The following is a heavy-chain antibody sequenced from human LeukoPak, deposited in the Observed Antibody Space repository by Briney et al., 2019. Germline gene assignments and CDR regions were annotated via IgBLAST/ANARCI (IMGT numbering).Heavy chain of an antibody. CDR3: AKDGGLWVSAHWGDS. V-gene: IGHV3-23*01. D-gene: IGHD7-27*01. CDR1: GFHVRTSF. J-gene: IGHJ4*02. Sequence: GGSLRLSCAASGFHVRTSFMSWVRQAPGKGLEWVSTITTSDGNTYYADSVKGRFTVSRDNSKNTLFLQMNSLRAEDTAVYYCAKDGGLWVSAHWGDSWGRGTLVTVSS. CDR2: ITTSDGNT.